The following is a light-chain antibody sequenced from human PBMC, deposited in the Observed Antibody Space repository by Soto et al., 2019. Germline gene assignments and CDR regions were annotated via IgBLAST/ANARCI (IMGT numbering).Light chain of an antibody. CDR1: SSDVGGYNY. J-gene: IGLJ1*01. V-gene: IGLV2-8*01. Sequence: QSVLAQPPSASGSPGQAVTISCTGTSSDVGGYNYVSWYQQHPGKAPKLMIYEVSKRPSGVPDRFSGSKSGNTASLTVSGLQAEDEADYYCSSYAGSNNVFGTRTKVTVL. CDR2: EVS. CDR3: SSYAGSNNV.